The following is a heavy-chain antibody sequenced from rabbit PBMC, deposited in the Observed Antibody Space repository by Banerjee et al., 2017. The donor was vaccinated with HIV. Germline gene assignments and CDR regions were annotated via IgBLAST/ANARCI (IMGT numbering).Heavy chain of an antibody. D-gene: IGHD8-1*01. Sequence: QEQLEESGGDLVKPEGSLTLTCKASGFDFSSSYWICWVRQAPGKGLEWIGIIGTTEGSTDYATWVNGRFTISSDNAQNTVDLQMSGLTAADTATYFCARAGSSYYMYYFDSWGPGTLVTVS. CDR2: IGTTEGST. V-gene: IGHV1S45*01. CDR1: GFDFSSSYW. CDR3: ARAGSSYYMYYFDS. J-gene: IGHJ4*01.